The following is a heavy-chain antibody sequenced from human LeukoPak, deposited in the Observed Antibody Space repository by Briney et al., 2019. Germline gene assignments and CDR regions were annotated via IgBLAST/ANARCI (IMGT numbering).Heavy chain of an antibody. CDR1: GGSFSGYY. V-gene: IGHV4-34*01. CDR3: ARRWFRANFDY. Sequence: SETLSLTCAVYGGSFSGYYWSWIRQPPGKGLEWIGEINHSGSTNYNPSLKSRVTISVDTSKNQFSLKLSSVTAADTAVYYCARRWFRANFDYWGQGNLVTVSS. D-gene: IGHD3-10*01. J-gene: IGHJ4*02. CDR2: INHSGST.